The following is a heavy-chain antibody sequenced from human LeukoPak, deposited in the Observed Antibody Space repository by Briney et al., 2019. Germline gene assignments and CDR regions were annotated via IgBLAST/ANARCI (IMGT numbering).Heavy chain of an antibody. D-gene: IGHD1-26*01. CDR3: ARHPWYSGSSMYYFDY. CDR2: IYYSGST. CDR1: GGSISSYY. Sequence: SETLSLTCTVSGGSISSYYWSWIRQPPGKGLEWIGYIYYSGSTNYNPSLRSRVTISVDTSKNQFSLKLSSVTAADTAVYYCARHPWYSGSSMYYFDYWGQGTLVTVSS. J-gene: IGHJ4*02. V-gene: IGHV4-59*08.